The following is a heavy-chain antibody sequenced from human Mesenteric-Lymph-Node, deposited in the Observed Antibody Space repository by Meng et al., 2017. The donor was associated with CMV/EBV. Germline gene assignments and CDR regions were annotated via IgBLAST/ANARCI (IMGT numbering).Heavy chain of an antibody. CDR3: ARGTQGEWRGDAFDI. J-gene: IGHJ3*02. D-gene: IGHD3-16*01. V-gene: IGHV1-46*01. CDR2: MDPGGGPT. Sequence: ASVKVSCKPSGYTFTDYYIHWVRQAPGQGLEWVGIMDPGGGPTRYAQKFQGRVTMTRDTSTSTVYMELSSLRSEDTAVYYCARGTQGEWRGDAFDIWGQGTMVTVSS. CDR1: GYTFTDYY.